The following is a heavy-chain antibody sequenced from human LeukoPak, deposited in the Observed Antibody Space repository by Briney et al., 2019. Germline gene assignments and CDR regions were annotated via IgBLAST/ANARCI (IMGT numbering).Heavy chain of an antibody. J-gene: IGHJ6*04. CDR3: AGGSSMEV. V-gene: IGHV3-7*03. Sequence: GGSLRLSCAVSGFPFSNSRMYWVRQAPRKGLEGVANIKKDGSGISYVDSVKGRFIISRDNARNSLYLQMNSLRVEDTAVYFCAGGSSMEVWGKGTAVTVSS. CDR1: GFPFSNSR. CDR2: IKKDGSGI. D-gene: IGHD1-26*01.